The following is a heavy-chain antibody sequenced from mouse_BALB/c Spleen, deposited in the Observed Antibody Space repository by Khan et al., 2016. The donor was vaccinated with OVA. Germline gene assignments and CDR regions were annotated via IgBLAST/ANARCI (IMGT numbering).Heavy chain of an antibody. CDR2: INPSSGYN. J-gene: IGHJ3*01. CDR3: TRGGYGSFGY. Sequence: QVQLQQPGAELARPGASVKMSCKASGYIFTSYMMLWVKQRPGQGLEWIGDINPSSGYNNYNQKFKDKATLTADKSSSTAYMQLSSLTSEDSAVYYCTRGGYGSFGYWGQGTLVTVSA. V-gene: IGHV1-4*01. CDR1: GYIFTSYM. D-gene: IGHD1-1*01.